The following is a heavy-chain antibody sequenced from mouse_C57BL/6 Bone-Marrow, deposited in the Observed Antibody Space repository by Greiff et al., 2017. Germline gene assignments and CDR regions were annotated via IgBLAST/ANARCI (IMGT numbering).Heavy chain of an antibody. J-gene: IGHJ2*01. V-gene: IGHV5-12*01. CDR2: ISNGGGST. D-gene: IGHD1-1*01. CDR3: ARHRDYGSSYDFFDY. Sequence: EVKLMESGGGLVQPGGSLKLSCAASGFTFSDYYMYWVRQTPEKRLEWVAYISNGGGSTNYPDTVKGRFTISRDNAKNTLYLQMSRLKSEDTAMYYCARHRDYGSSYDFFDYWGQGTTLTVSS. CDR1: GFTFSDYY.